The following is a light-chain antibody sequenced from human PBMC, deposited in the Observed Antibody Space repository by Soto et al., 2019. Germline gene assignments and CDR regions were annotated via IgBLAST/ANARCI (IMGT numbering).Light chain of an antibody. CDR2: EVS. Sequence: QSALTQPPSASGSPGQSVTISCTGTSSDVGAYNSVSWYQQHPGKAHKLIIYEVSKRPSGVPDRFSGSKSGNTASLTVSGLQAGDEADYYCSSYGGCNNLPFGGGTKLTVL. CDR3: SSYGGCNNLP. J-gene: IGLJ2*01. V-gene: IGLV2-8*01. CDR1: SSDVGAYNS.